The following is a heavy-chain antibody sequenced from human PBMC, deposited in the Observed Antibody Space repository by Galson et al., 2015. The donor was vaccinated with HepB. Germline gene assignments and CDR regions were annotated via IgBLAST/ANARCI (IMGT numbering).Heavy chain of an antibody. CDR1: GGTFSSYA. CDR2: IIPIFGTA. D-gene: IGHD3-3*01. CDR3: ARARTIFGVVIKYYFDY. V-gene: IGHV1-69*13. Sequence: SVKVSCKASGGTFSSYAISWVRQAPGQGLEWMGGIIPIFGTANYAQKFQGRVTITADESTSTAYMELSSLRSEDTAVYYCARARTIFGVVIKYYFDYWGQGTLVTVSS. J-gene: IGHJ4*02.